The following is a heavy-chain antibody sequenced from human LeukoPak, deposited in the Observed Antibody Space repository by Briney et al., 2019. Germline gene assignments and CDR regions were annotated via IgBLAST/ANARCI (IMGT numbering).Heavy chain of an antibody. CDR3: ARDRFIVGRADAFDI. Sequence: GGSLRLSCAASGFTFSSYEMNWVRQAPGKGLEWISYISASGTLTHYADSVEGRFTISRDNAKNSLYLQMNSLRAEDTAVYYCARDRFIVGRADAFDIWGQGTMVTVSS. J-gene: IGHJ3*02. CDR1: GFTFSSYE. CDR2: ISASGTLT. D-gene: IGHD2-15*01. V-gene: IGHV3-48*03.